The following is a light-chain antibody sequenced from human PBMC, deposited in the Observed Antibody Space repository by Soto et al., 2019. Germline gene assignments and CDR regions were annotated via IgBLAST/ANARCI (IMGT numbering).Light chain of an antibody. Sequence: DIQMAQSPSSLSASIGDRVTITCRASQGISEYLAWYQQRPGNAPNLLIYGASILQSGVPSRFSGSGSGTHFTLTISSLQLEDVATYYCHSYNSIPRTFGQGTTVEIK. CDR3: HSYNSIPRT. CDR2: GAS. V-gene: IGKV1-27*01. J-gene: IGKJ1*01. CDR1: QGISEY.